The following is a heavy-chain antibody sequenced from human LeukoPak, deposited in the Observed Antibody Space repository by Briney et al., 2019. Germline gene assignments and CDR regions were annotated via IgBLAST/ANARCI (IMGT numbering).Heavy chain of an antibody. CDR2: IYYSGST. CDR1: GYSISSSSYY. V-gene: IGHV4-39*07. CDR3: ASVRSATSGNSVGSDY. J-gene: IGHJ4*02. Sequence: SETLSLTCTVSGYSISSSSYYWGWIRQPPGKGLEWIGSIYYSGSTYYNPSLKSRVTVSVDTSKNQFSLKLSSVTAADTAVYYCASVRSATSGNSVGSDYWGQGTLVTVSS. D-gene: IGHD4-23*01.